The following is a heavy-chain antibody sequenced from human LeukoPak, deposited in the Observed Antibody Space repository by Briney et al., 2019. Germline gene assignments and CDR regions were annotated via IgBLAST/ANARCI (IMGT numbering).Heavy chain of an antibody. D-gene: IGHD1-1*01. CDR3: GRAARPWIQLT. CDR1: GFTLSNYW. CDR2: IKEDGSAK. J-gene: IGHJ5*02. V-gene: IGHV3-7*05. Sequence: GGSLRLSRAASGFTLSNYWMIGVRQAPAKGLEWVGKIKEDGSAKRYADSVRGRLTISRENAQTSIYLQRHSRRAEDRAVYYCGRAARPWIQLTWGEGNLVTVSS.